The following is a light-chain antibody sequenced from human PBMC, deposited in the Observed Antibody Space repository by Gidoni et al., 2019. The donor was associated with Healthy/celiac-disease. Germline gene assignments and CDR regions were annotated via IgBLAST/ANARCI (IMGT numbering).Light chain of an antibody. CDR2: AAS. Sequence: DIQMTQSPSSLSASVGDRVTITCRASQSISSYLNWYQQKPGKAPKLLIYAASSLQSGVPSRFSGSGSGTEFTLTISSLQPEDFATYYCQQSYRTPVTFGGGTKVEIK. CDR1: QSISSY. V-gene: IGKV1-39*01. J-gene: IGKJ4*01. CDR3: QQSYRTPVT.